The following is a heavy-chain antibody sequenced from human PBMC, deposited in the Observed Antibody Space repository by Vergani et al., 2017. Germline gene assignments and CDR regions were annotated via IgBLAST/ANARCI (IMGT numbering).Heavy chain of an antibody. Sequence: QVQLVESGGGVVQPGRSLRLSCVMSGFTVTNYAIFWVRQAPGKGLEWVSVIWHDGGNKHFADSVAGRFAISRDDSKKTVYLEMTNLRAEDTALYYCVRDRYEGTSPYNERLLGHWGQGTRVTVSS. CDR3: VRDRYEGTSPYNERLLGH. D-gene: IGHD1-1*01. J-gene: IGHJ4*02. CDR2: IWHDGGNK. V-gene: IGHV3-33*01. CDR1: GFTVTNYA.